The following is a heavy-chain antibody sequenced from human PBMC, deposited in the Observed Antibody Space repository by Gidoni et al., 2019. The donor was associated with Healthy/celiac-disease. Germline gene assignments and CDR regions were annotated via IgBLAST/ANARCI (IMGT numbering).Heavy chain of an antibody. J-gene: IGHJ4*02. CDR2: IYWNDDK. CDR1: GFSLSTSGVG. D-gene: IGHD6-6*01. V-gene: IGHV2-5*01. CDR3: AHRRGSSAKY. Sequence: ITLKESGPTLLKPTQTLTLTCNFSGFSLSTSGVGVGWIRQPPGRALEWLALIYWNDDKLYSPSLKSRRTITKDTSKNQVVLTMTNMDPVDTATDYCAHRRGSSAKYWGQGTLVTVSS.